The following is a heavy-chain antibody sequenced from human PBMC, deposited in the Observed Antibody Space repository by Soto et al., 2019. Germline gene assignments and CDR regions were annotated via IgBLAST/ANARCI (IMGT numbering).Heavy chain of an antibody. CDR3: AREVIYGDYYQIDY. CDR1: GYTFTSYG. CDR2: ISAYNGNT. V-gene: IGHV1-18*01. J-gene: IGHJ4*02. D-gene: IGHD4-17*01. Sequence: ASVTVSCQASGYTFTSYGISLVRQAPGQGLEWMGWISAYNGNTNYAQKLQGRVTMTTDTSTSTAYMELRSLRSDDTAVYYCAREVIYGDYYQIDYWGQGTLVTVSS.